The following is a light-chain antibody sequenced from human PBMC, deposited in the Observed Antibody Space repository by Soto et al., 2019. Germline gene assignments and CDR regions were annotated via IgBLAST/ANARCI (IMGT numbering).Light chain of an antibody. J-gene: IGLJ2*01. V-gene: IGLV2-14*01. CDR2: DVS. CDR1: SSDVGGYNY. CDR3: SSYTSSSTVV. Sequence: QSALTRPASVSGSPGQSITISCTGTSSDVGGYNYVSWYQQHPGKAHKLMIYDVSNRPSGVSNRFSGSKSGNTASLTISGLQAEDEADYYCSSYTSSSTVVFGGGTKLTVL.